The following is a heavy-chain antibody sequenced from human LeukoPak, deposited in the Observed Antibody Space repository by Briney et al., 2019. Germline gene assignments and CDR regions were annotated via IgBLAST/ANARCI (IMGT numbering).Heavy chain of an antibody. J-gene: IGHJ4*02. D-gene: IGHD3-22*01. Sequence: SETLSLTCTVSGGSISSYYWSWIRQPPGKGLEWIGYIYYSGSTNYNPSLKSRVTISVDTSKNQFSLKLSSVTAADTAVYYCARTPYYHDSSGYYLFDYWGQGTLVTVSS. V-gene: IGHV4-59*01. CDR3: ARTPYYHDSSGYYLFDY. CDR2: IYYSGST. CDR1: GGSISSYY.